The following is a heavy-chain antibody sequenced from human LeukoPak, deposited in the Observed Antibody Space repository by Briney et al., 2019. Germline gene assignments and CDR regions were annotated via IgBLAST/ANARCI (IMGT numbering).Heavy chain of an antibody. CDR3: TKDPWGLYGESDS. J-gene: IGHJ4*02. CDR1: GFTFSSYA. V-gene: IGHV3-23*01. D-gene: IGHD3-10*02. CDR2: ISGSGDTT. Sequence: QAGGSLRLPCAAAGFTFSSYAMTWVRQAPGKGREWVSVISGSGDTTYYADSVKGRFTLSRDNSKNTLYLQMNSLRAEDTAVYYCTKDPWGLYGESDSWGQGTLVTVSS.